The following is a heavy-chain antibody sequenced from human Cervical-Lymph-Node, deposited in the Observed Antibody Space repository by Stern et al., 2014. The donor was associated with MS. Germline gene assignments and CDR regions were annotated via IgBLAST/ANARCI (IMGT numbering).Heavy chain of an antibody. Sequence: EVQLVESGGGLVKPGGSLRLSCAAFGFTFSDYTMHWVRQAPGKGLEWVSSISSGGTYIFYADSVKGRFNISRDNGDNFLYLQLSNLTVEDTATYYCTRRGQKLVNWFDPWGQGTRVTVSA. D-gene: IGHD3-10*01. J-gene: IGHJ5*02. CDR3: TRRGQKLVNWFDP. V-gene: IGHV3-21*01. CDR2: ISSGGTYI. CDR1: GFTFSDYT.